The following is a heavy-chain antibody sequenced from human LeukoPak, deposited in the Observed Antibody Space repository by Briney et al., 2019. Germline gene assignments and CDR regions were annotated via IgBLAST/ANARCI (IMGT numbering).Heavy chain of an antibody. D-gene: IGHD2-2*01. CDR2: IYTSGST. V-gene: IGHV4-4*07. CDR3: ARGEDIVVVPAAMPAFPFDY. CDR1: GGSISSYY. Sequence: PSETLSLTCTVSGGSISSYYWSWIRQPAGKGLEWIGRIYTSGSTNYNPSLKSRVTMSVDTSKNQFSLKLSSVTAADTAVYYCARGEDIVVVPAAMPAFPFDYWGQGTLVTVSS. J-gene: IGHJ4*02.